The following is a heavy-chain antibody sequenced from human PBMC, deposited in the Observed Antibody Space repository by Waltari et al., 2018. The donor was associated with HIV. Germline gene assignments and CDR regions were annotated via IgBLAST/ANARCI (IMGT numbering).Heavy chain of an antibody. CDR2: IGGSGTKT. CDR3: AKTKGYDYGFYFDS. D-gene: IGHD5-18*01. Sequence: WVSGIGGSGTKTFYADSVKGRFTISRDSSKNTLYLQMNSLRAEDTAVYYCAKTKGYDYGFYFDSWGQGTLVSVSS. V-gene: IGHV3-23*01. J-gene: IGHJ4*02.